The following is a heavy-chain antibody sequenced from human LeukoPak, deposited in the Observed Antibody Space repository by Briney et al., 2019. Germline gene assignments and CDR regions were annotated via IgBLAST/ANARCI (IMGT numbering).Heavy chain of an antibody. J-gene: IGHJ4*02. CDR2: INAGNGNT. CDR1: GYTFTSYA. V-gene: IGHV1-3*01. D-gene: IGHD3-16*02. Sequence: ASVKVSCKASGYTFTSYAMHWVRQAPGQRLEWMGWINAGNGNTKYSQKFQGRVTITRDTSASTAYMELSSLRSEDTAVYYCARAGGNSDGSGFDDYVWGSYRHFDYWGQGTLVTVSS. CDR3: ARAGGNSDGSGFDDYVWGSYRHFDY.